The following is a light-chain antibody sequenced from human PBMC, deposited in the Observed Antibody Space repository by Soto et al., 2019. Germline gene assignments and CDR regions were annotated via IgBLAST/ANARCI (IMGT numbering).Light chain of an antibody. CDR2: GAS. J-gene: IGKJ4*01. V-gene: IGKV3-20*01. CDR3: HQYDSSPLT. CDR1: QSVSSSY. Sequence: EIVLTQSPGPLSLSPGERATLSCRASQSVSSSYLAWYQQKPGQAPRLLIYGASSRATGIPDRFSGSGSGTDFTLTISRLEPEDFAVYYCHQYDSSPLTFVGGTKVEIK.